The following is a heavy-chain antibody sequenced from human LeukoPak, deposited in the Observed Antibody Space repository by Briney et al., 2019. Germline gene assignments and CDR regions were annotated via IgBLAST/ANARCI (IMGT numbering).Heavy chain of an antibody. J-gene: IGHJ5*02. V-gene: IGHV3-33*01. D-gene: IGHD2-2*01. CDR2: IWYDGSNK. Sequence: GGSLRLSCAASGFTFSSYGMHWVRQAPGKGLEWVAVIWYDGSNKYYADSVKGRFTISRDNSKNTLYLQMNSLRAEDTAVYYCARDPDCSSTSCYDHWFGPWGQGTLVTVSS. CDR3: ARDPDCSSTSCYDHWFGP. CDR1: GFTFSSYG.